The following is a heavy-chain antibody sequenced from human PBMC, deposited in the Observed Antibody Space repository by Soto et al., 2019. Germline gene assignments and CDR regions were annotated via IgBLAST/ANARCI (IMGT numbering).Heavy chain of an antibody. D-gene: IGHD3-10*01. V-gene: IGHV4-34*01. Sequence: LSLTCAVYGGSFSGYYWSWIRQPPGKGLEWIGEINHSGSTNYNPSLKSRVTISVDTSKNQFSLKLSSVTAADTAVYYCAGSRRVWTNSGSYYGYYYYGMDVWGQGTTVTVSS. CDR2: INHSGST. CDR1: GGSFSGYY. CDR3: AGSRRVWTNSGSYYGYYYYGMDV. J-gene: IGHJ6*02.